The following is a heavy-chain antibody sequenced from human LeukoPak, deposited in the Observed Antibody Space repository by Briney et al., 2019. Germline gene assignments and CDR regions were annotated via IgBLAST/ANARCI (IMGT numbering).Heavy chain of an antibody. CDR1: GGTFSSYA. Sequence: ASVKVSCKASGGTFSSYAISWVRQAPGQGLEWMGGIIPIFGTANYTQKFQGRVTITADESTSTAYMELSSLRSEDTAVYYCASGADDCSSTSCYFSWGQGTLVTVSS. D-gene: IGHD2-2*01. J-gene: IGHJ4*02. V-gene: IGHV1-69*13. CDR3: ASGADDCSSTSCYFS. CDR2: IIPIFGTA.